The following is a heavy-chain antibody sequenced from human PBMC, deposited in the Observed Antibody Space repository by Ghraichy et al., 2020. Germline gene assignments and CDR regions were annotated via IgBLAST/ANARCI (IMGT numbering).Heavy chain of an antibody. J-gene: IGHJ3*02. V-gene: IGHV3-72*01. CDR1: GFTFSDHY. CDR2: TRNKANSYTT. D-gene: IGHD4/OR15-4a*01. CDR3: ARDAGASRGDAFDI. Sequence: GGSLRLSCAASGFTFSDHYMDWVRQAPGKGLEWVGRTRNKANSYTTEYAASVKGRFTISRDDSKNSLYLQMNSLKTEDTAVYYCARDAGASRGDAFDIWGQGTMVTVSS.